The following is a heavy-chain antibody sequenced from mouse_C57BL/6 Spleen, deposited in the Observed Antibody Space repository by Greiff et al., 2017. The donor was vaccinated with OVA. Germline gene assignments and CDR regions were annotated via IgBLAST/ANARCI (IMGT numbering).Heavy chain of an antibody. V-gene: IGHV1-61*01. CDR3: ASVYYYGSSSYFDV. CDR2: IYPSDSET. CDR1: GYTFTSYW. D-gene: IGHD1-1*01. Sequence: VQLQQPGAELVRPGSSVKLSCKASGYTFTSYWMDWVKQRPGQGLEWIGNIYPSDSETHYNQKFKDKATLTVDKSSSTAYMQLSSLTSEDSAVYYCASVYYYGSSSYFDVWGTGTTVTVSS. J-gene: IGHJ1*03.